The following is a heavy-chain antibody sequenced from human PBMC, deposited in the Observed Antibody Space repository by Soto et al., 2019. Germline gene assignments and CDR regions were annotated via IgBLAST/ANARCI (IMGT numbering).Heavy chain of an antibody. D-gene: IGHD2-2*03. CDR2: ISSSGSTI. CDR1: GFTFSSYE. CDR3: ASPPPVDIVVVTAPRTYGMDV. V-gene: IGHV3-48*03. Sequence: GGSLRLSCAASGFTFSSYEMNWVRQAPGKGLEWVSYISSSGSTIYYADSVKGRFTISRDNAKNSLYLQMNSLRAEDTAVYYCASPPPVDIVVVTAPRTYGMDVWGQGTTVIVS. J-gene: IGHJ6*02.